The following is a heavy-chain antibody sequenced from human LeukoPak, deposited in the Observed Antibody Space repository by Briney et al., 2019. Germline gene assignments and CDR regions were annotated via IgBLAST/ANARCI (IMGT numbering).Heavy chain of an antibody. CDR2: ISYDGSNK. D-gene: IGHD3-22*01. CDR3: AGNMIVVVMAFDY. CDR1: GFTFSSYA. Sequence: GGSLRLSCAASGFTFSSYAMHWVRQAPGKGLEWVAVISYDGSNKYYADSVKGRFTISRDNSKNTLYLQMNSLRAEDTAVYYCAGNMIVVVMAFDYWGQGTLVTVSS. V-gene: IGHV3-30-3*01. J-gene: IGHJ4*02.